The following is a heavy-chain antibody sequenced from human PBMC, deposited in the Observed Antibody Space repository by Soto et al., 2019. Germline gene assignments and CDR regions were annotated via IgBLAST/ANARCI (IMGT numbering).Heavy chain of an antibody. J-gene: IGHJ4*02. Sequence: HVQLVESGGGVVQPGRSLRLSCAASGFIFSNYVMHWVRQAPGKGLEWVAVISYDGNSKHYADSVKGRFTISRDNSKSTLYVQMNSLRAEDTAVYYCARSYCGDDCALDHWGQGTLVTVSS. V-gene: IGHV3-30-3*01. CDR1: GFIFSNYV. CDR3: ARSYCGDDCALDH. CDR2: ISYDGNSK. D-gene: IGHD2-21*02.